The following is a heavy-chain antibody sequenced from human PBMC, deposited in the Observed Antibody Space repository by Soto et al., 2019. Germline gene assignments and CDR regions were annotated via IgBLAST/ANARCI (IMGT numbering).Heavy chain of an antibody. D-gene: IGHD2-2*01. V-gene: IGHV1-18*01. J-gene: IGHJ5*02. CDR3: ARVDRYCSSTSCYLGWFDP. Sequence: GASVKVSCKASGYTFTSYGISWVRQAPGQGLEWMGWISAYNGNTNYAQKLQGRVTMTTDTSTSTAYMELRSLRSDDTAVYYCARVDRYCSSTSCYLGWFDPWGQGTLVTVSS. CDR1: GYTFTSYG. CDR2: ISAYNGNT.